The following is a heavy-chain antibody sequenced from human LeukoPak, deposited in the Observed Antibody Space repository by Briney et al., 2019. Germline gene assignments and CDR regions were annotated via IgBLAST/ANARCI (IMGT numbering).Heavy chain of an antibody. CDR1: GFTFSSYA. Sequence: PGGSLRLSRAASGFTFSSYAMSWVRQAPGKGLQWVSTISGSGGSTYYADSVKGRFTISRDNSENTLYLQMNSLRAEDTAVYYCARRPGLERYYFDYWGQGTLVTVSS. D-gene: IGHD1-1*01. J-gene: IGHJ4*02. V-gene: IGHV3-23*01. CDR2: ISGSGGST. CDR3: ARRPGLERYYFDY.